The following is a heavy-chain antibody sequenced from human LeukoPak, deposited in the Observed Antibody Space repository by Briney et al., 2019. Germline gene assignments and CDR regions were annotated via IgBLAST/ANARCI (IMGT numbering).Heavy chain of an antibody. D-gene: IGHD3-16*02. CDR1: GGSISSYY. V-gene: IGHV4-4*07. J-gene: IGHJ6*02. CDR3: ARDPGMQPGGFGGVIAEYYYGMDV. Sequence: TSSETLSLTCTVSGGSISSYYWSWIRQPAGKGLEWIGRIYTSGSTNYNPSLKSRVTMSVDTSKNQFSLKLSSVTAADTAVYYCARDPGMQPGGFGGVIAEYYYGMDVWGQGTTVTVSS. CDR2: IYTSGST.